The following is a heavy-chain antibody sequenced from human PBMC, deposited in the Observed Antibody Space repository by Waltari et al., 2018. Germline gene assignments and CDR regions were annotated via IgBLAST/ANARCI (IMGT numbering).Heavy chain of an antibody. CDR3: ASSGWYRGDAFDI. D-gene: IGHD6-19*01. V-gene: IGHV1-3*01. J-gene: IGHJ3*02. Sequence: QVQLVQAGAEVKKPGVSVKVSCKAAGYTFTSYAITWVRQAPGQRLEWMGWINAGNGNTKYSQKFQGRVTITRYTSASTAYMELSSLRSEDTAVYYCASSGWYRGDAFDIWGQGTMVTVSS. CDR1: GYTFTSYA. CDR2: INAGNGNT.